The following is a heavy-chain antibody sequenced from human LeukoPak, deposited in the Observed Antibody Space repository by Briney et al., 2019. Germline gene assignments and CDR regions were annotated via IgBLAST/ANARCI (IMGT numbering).Heavy chain of an antibody. Sequence: GGSLRLSCAASGFIFSTYAMSWVRQAPGKGLEYISSITGSAIITPYYAGSVKGRFTISRDNSRNTLYLQMKSLRVEDTAVYYCAKDARRSSGWYFFDHWGQGTLVTVSS. J-gene: IGHJ4*02. CDR2: ITGSAIITP. V-gene: IGHV3-23*01. D-gene: IGHD6-19*01. CDR1: GFIFSTYA. CDR3: AKDARRSSGWYFFDH.